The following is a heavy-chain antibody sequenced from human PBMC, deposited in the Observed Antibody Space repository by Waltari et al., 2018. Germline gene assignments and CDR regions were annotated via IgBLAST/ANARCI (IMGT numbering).Heavy chain of an antibody. V-gene: IGHV3-23*04. J-gene: IGHJ4*02. Sequence: EVQLVESGGGLVQPGGSLRLSCAASGFTFSSYAMSWVRPAPGRGREWVAAISGSGGSTYYAESVKGRFTIYRDKSKNTLYLQRNSLRAEDTAVYYCAKGPPIQLWFREFYHFDDWGQGTLVTVSS. CDR1: GFTFSSYA. CDR2: ISGSGGST. D-gene: IGHD3-10*01. CDR3: AKGPPIQLWFREFYHFDD.